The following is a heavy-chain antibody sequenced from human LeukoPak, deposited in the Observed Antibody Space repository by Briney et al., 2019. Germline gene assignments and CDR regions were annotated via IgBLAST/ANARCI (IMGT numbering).Heavy chain of an antibody. Sequence: SETLSLTCTVSGGSISSGGYYWSWIRQHPGKGLEWIGRIYTSGSTNYNPSLKSRVAMSVDTSKNQFSLKLSSVTAADTAVYYCAREGSYSTENWFDPWSQGTLVTVSS. D-gene: IGHD6-13*01. CDR3: AREGSYSTENWFDP. V-gene: IGHV4-61*02. J-gene: IGHJ5*02. CDR1: GGSISSGGYY. CDR2: IYTSGST.